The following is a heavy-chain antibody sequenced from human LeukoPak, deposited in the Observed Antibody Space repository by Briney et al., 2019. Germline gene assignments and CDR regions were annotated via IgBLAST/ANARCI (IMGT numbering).Heavy chain of an antibody. D-gene: IGHD6-6*01. J-gene: IGHJ6*02. Sequence: ASVKVSCKASGYTFNGYYLHWVRQAPGQGLEWMGWINPNSGGTNYAQKFQGRVTMTRDTSISTAYMELSRLRSDDTAVYYCAREEARRYYYYGMDVWGQGTTVTVSS. CDR3: AREEARRYYYYGMDV. CDR2: INPNSGGT. CDR1: GYTFNGYY. V-gene: IGHV1-2*02.